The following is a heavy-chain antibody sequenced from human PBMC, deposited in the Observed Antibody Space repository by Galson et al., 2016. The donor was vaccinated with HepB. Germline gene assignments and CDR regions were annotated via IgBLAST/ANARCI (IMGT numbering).Heavy chain of an antibody. V-gene: IGHV3-21*01. J-gene: IGHJ4*02. Sequence: SLRLSCAASGFSFSSYAMSWARQAPGKGLERDSYISSTTTYIYYADSVKGRFDISRDNAKNSVYLQMNSLRAEDTAVYYCANSLMISTSQGRGSTWGQGTLVTVSS. CDR1: GFSFSSYA. D-gene: IGHD3/OR15-3a*01. CDR2: ISSTTTYI. CDR3: ANSLMISTSQGRGST.